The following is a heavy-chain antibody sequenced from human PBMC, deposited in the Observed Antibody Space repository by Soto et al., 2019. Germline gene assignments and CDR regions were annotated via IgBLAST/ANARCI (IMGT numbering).Heavy chain of an antibody. CDR2: ISYDGSSK. CDR1: GFTFSAYG. Sequence: QEKLVESGGGVVQPGRSLRLSCAASGFTFSAYGMHWVRQAPGKGLEWVTVISYDGSSKYYADSVKGRFIVSRDNSKNTLYLQMNSLRPEYTAVYYCAKVTFSGDYYYSYGMDVWGQGTTVTVSS. J-gene: IGHJ6*02. CDR3: AKVTFSGDYYYSYGMDV. V-gene: IGHV3-30*18. D-gene: IGHD1-26*01.